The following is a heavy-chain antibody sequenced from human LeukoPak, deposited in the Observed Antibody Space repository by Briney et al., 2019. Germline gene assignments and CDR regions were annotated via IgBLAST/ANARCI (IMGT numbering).Heavy chain of an antibody. Sequence: GGSLRLSCAASGFTFSSYTMNWVRQAPGKGLEWVSSISSSSTYINYADSVKGRFTISRDNAKNSLYLQMNSLRAEDTAVYYCAELGITMIGGVWGKGTTVTISS. V-gene: IGHV3-21*01. CDR2: ISSSSTYI. CDR1: GFTFSSYT. CDR3: AELGITMIGGV. J-gene: IGHJ6*04. D-gene: IGHD3-10*02.